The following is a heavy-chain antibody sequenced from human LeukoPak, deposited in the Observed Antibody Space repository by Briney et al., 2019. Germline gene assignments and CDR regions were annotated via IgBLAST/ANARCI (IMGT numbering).Heavy chain of an antibody. J-gene: IGHJ4*02. D-gene: IGHD3-22*01. Sequence: ASVTVSCKASGYTFTGYYMHWVRQAPGQGLEWMGWINPNSGGTNYAQKFQGRVTMTRDTSISTAYMELSRLRSDDTAVYYCARANYYDSSGYEFDYWGQGTLVTVSS. V-gene: IGHV1-2*02. CDR3: ARANYYDSSGYEFDY. CDR2: INPNSGGT. CDR1: GYTFTGYY.